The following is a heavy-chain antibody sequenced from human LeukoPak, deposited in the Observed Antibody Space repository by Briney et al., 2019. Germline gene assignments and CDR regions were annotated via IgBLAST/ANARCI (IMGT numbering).Heavy chain of an antibody. D-gene: IGHD3-9*01. Sequence: GGSLRLSCAASGFTFSSYAMSWVRQAPGKGLEWVSAISGSGGSTYYADSVKGRFTVSRDNSKNTLYLQMNSLRAEDTAVYYCAKDGMYYDSLTGYYLFYFDYWGQGTLVTVSS. V-gene: IGHV3-23*01. CDR3: AKDGMYYDSLTGYYLFYFDY. CDR2: ISGSGGST. CDR1: GFTFSSYA. J-gene: IGHJ4*02.